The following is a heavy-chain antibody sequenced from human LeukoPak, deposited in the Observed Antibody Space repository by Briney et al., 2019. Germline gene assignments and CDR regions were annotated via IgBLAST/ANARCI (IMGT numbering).Heavy chain of an antibody. CDR3: ARQGVADRGVIILKRPAGFDY. CDR1: GGSISPGYY. Sequence: KTSETLSLTCTVSGGSISPGYYWSWVRQPAGKELQWIGRIYSSGDTHYNPSFQSRVTMSVDTSKNQFSLKLSSVTAADTAMYYCARQGVADRGVIILKRPAGFDYWGQGTLVTVSS. V-gene: IGHV4-4*07. J-gene: IGHJ4*02. D-gene: IGHD3-10*01. CDR2: IYSSGDT.